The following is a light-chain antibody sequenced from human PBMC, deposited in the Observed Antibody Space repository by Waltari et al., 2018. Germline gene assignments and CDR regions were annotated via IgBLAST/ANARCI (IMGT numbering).Light chain of an antibody. V-gene: IGKV3-11*01. CDR3: QQRSDWPLT. CDR1: QSISSY. CDR2: DAS. Sequence: EIVMTQSPATLSLSPGDRATLSCRASQSISSYLVWYQQRPGQAPRLLSYDASSRASGIPASFSGSGSGTDFTLTISALGPEDFAVYYCQQRSDWPLTFGGGTRVEIK. J-gene: IGKJ4*01.